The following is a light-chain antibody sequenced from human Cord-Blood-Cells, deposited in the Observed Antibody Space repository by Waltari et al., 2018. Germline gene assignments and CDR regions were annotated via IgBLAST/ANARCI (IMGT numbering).Light chain of an antibody. CDR3: CSYAGSSTYWV. Sequence: QSALPQPASVSGSPGQSITLSCTGTSSDVGGYNLVSWYQQHPGKAPKLMIYEGSKRPSGVSNRFSGSKSGNTASLTISGLQAEDEADYYCCSYAGSSTYWVFGGGTKLTVL. J-gene: IGLJ3*02. V-gene: IGLV2-23*01. CDR2: EGS. CDR1: SSDVGGYNL.